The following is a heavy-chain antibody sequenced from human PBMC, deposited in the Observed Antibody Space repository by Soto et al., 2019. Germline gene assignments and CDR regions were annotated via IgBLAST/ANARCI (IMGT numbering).Heavy chain of an antibody. CDR1: GFTFSSYG. V-gene: IGHV3-30*18. CDR2: ISYDGSNK. D-gene: IGHD3-3*01. CDR3: AQGLVNDFGPLDN. J-gene: IGHJ4*02. Sequence: GGSLRLSCAASGFTFSSYGMHWVRQAPGKGLEWVAVISYDGSNKYYADSVKGRFTISRDNSKNTLYLQMNSLRAEDTAVYYCAQGLVNDFGPLDNWGQGTLVTVSS.